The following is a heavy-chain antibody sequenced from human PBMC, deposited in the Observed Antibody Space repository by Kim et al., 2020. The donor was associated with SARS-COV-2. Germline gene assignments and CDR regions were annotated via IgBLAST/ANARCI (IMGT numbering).Heavy chain of an antibody. D-gene: IGHD6-6*01. V-gene: IGHV3-43*01. J-gene: IGHJ6*03. CDR3: AKEGYAYSSSGMDV. Sequence: GGSLRLSCAASGFTFDDYTMHWVRQAPGKGLEWVSLISWDGGSTYYADSVKGRFTISRDNSKNSLYLQMNSLRTEDTALYYCAKEGYAYSSSGMDVWGKGTTVTVSS. CDR2: ISWDGGST. CDR1: GFTFDDYT.